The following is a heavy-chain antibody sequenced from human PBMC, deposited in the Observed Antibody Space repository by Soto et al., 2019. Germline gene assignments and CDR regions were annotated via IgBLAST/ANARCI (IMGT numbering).Heavy chain of an antibody. Sequence: SQTLSLTCAISGDSVSSNSAAWNWIRQSPSRGLEWLGRTYYRSKWYNDYAVSVKSRITINPDTSKNQFSLQLNSVTPEDTAVYYCARESHCTNGVCTVAFDYWGQGTLVTVSS. V-gene: IGHV6-1*01. CDR3: ARESHCTNGVCTVAFDY. D-gene: IGHD2-8*01. CDR2: TYYRSKWYN. J-gene: IGHJ4*02. CDR1: GDSVSSNSAA.